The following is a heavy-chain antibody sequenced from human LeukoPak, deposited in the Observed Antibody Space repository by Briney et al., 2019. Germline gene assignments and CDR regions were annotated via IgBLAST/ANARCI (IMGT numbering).Heavy chain of an antibody. CDR3: AKDRLPDSSWSLDY. Sequence: GGSLRLTCAASGFTFSNYAMSWVRQAPGKGLDWVSGIWPDGGTTFYADSVKGRFTISRDNSRNILYLQMNSLRAEDTAIYYCAKDRLPDSSWSLDYWGQGTLVTVSS. V-gene: IGHV3-23*01. CDR2: IWPDGGTT. J-gene: IGHJ4*02. D-gene: IGHD6-13*01. CDR1: GFTFSNYA.